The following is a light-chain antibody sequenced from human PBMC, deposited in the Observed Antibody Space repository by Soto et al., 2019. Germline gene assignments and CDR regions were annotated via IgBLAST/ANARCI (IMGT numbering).Light chain of an antibody. V-gene: IGKV3-20*01. CDR1: QSVSSSY. CDR3: QQYGSSPPMYT. Sequence: EIVLTQSPGTLSLSPGERATLSCRASQSVSSSYLAWYQQKPGQAPRLLIYGASSRDTGIPDRFSGSGSGTDFTLTISRLEPEHFAVYYCQQYGSSPPMYTFGQGTKLEIK. CDR2: GAS. J-gene: IGKJ2*01.